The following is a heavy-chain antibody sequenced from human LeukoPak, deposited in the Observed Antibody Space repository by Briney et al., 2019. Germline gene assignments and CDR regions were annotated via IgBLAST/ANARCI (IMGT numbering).Heavy chain of an antibody. J-gene: IGHJ4*02. V-gene: IGHV1-18*04. CDR3: ARGYSSGWERTLGYFDY. CDR2: ISAYNGNT. Sequence: ASVKVSCKASGYTFTSYYMHWVRQAPGQGLEWMGWISAYNGNTNYAQKLQGRVTMTTDTSTSTAYMELRSLRSDDTAVYYCARGYSSGWERTLGYFDYWGQGTLVTVSS. CDR1: GYTFTSYY. D-gene: IGHD6-19*01.